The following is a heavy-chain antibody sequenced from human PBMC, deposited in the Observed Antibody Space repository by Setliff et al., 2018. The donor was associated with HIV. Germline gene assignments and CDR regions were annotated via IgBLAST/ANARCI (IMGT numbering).Heavy chain of an antibody. CDR2: FDPEDGET. V-gene: IGHV1-24*01. Sequence: ASVKVSCKVSGYTLTELSMHWVRQAPGRGLEWMGSFDPEDGETTYAQKFQGRVTMTEDTSTDTAYMELSSLRSEDTAVYYCATDRPTYYDYVWESPNGRKAFDIWGQGTMVTVS. J-gene: IGHJ3*02. D-gene: IGHD3-16*01. CDR3: ATDRPTYYDYVWESPNGRKAFDI. CDR1: GYTLTELS.